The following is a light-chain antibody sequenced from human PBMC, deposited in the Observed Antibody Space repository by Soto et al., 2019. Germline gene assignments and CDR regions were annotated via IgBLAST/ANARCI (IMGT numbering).Light chain of an antibody. CDR1: QSISIN. CDR2: GAS. V-gene: IGKV3-15*01. J-gene: IGKJ5*01. Sequence: IVMTPSRANLSVSPGARATLSCRASQSISINLAWYQQKPGQAPRLLIYGASTRATGFPARFSGSGSGTEFTLTINSLQSEDFAVYYCQHRMNWPLTFGQGTR. CDR3: QHRMNWPLT.